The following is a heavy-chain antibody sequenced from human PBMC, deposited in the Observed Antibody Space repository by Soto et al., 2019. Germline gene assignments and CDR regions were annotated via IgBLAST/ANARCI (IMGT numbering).Heavy chain of an antibody. D-gene: IGHD3-10*01. CDR2: IYYSGST. CDR3: ARTYYYGSGSYYTDPYFDY. CDR1: VGSISSGGYY. Sequence: PSETLSLTCTVSVGSISSGGYYWSWIRQHPGKGLEWIGYIYYSGSTYYNPSLKSRVTISVDTSKNQFSLKLSSVTAADTAVYYCARTYYYGSGSYYTDPYFDYWGQGTLVTVSS. J-gene: IGHJ4*02. V-gene: IGHV4-31*03.